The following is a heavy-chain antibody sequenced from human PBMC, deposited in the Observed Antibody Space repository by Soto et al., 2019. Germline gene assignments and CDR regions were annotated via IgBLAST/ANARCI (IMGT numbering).Heavy chain of an antibody. D-gene: IGHD2-15*01. Sequence: GGSLRLSCSAFGFTFSGHTMYWVRQTPGKGLEYVSAVGRKGDGAYYADSVRGRFTISRDNSKNTVSLQMSSLRPEDTAVYYCVNDLHTYEWCWGRGILVTIAS. J-gene: IGHJ4*02. CDR1: GFTFSGHT. V-gene: IGHV3-64D*06. CDR3: VNDLHTYEWC. CDR2: VGRKGDGA.